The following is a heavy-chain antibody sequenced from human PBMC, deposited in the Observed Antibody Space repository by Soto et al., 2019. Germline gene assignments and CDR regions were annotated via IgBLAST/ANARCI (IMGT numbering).Heavy chain of an antibody. Sequence: VQLLESGGGLVQPGGSLRLSCAASGFTFSSYAMSWVRQAPGKGLEWVALISYDGNNKYYADSVKGRFTISRDGSKNTLFLQMNSLGAADTAVYYCGRCTSTSCHLGSDYWGQGTLVTVSS. CDR1: GFTFSSYA. V-gene: IGHV3-30-3*01. CDR3: GRCTSTSCHLGSDY. CDR2: ISYDGNNK. D-gene: IGHD2-2*01. J-gene: IGHJ4*02.